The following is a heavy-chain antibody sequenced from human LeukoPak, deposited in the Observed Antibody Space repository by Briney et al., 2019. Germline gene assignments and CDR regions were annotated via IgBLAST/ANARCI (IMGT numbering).Heavy chain of an antibody. J-gene: IGHJ4*02. D-gene: IGHD1-26*01. CDR2: IYTSGST. CDR3: ARDQGSYPYCFDS. Sequence: SETLSLTCTVSGGSISSYYWSWIRQPAGKRLEWIGRIYTSGSTSYNPSLKSRVTMSVDTSKNQFSLQLSSVTAADTAVYYCARDQGSYPYCFDSWGQGTLVTVSS. CDR1: GGSISSYY. V-gene: IGHV4-4*07.